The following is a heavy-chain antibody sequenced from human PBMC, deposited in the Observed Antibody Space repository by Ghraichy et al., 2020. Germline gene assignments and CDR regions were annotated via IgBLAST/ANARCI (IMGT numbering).Heavy chain of an antibody. D-gene: IGHD4-17*01. CDR3: AREREGDYGLDY. J-gene: IGHJ4*02. V-gene: IGHV3-33*01. CDR2: IWYDGTNK. Sequence: GGSLRLSCAASGFTFSSYGVHWVRQAPGKGLEWVAVIWYDGTNKYYADSVKGRFTISRDNSKNTLYLQMSSLRAEDTAIYYCAREREGDYGLDYWGQGTLVTVSS. CDR1: GFTFSSYG.